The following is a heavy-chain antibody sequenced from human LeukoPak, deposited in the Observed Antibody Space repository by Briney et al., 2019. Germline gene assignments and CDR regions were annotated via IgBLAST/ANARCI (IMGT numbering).Heavy chain of an antibody. D-gene: IGHD4-11*01. CDR3: ARYGPSNYGYYFDY. CDR1: GFTFSDHY. J-gene: IGHJ4*02. CDR2: TRNKANSYTT. V-gene: IGHV3-72*01. Sequence: TGGSLRLSCAASGFTFSDHYMDWVRQAPGKGLEWVGRTRNKANSYTTEYAASVKGRFTISRDDSKNSLYLQMNSLKTEDTAVYYCARYGPSNYGYYFDYWGQGTLVTVSS.